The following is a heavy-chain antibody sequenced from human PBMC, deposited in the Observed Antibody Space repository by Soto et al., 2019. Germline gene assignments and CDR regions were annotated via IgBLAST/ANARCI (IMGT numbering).Heavy chain of an antibody. CDR2: IYYSGST. Sequence: PSETLPLTCTVSGGSISSYYWSWIRQPPGKGREWIGYIYYSGSTNYNPSLKSRVTISVDTSKNQFSLKLSSVTAADTAVYYCARRYGASFDYWGQGTPVTVSS. V-gene: IGHV4-59*01. CDR1: GGSISSYY. D-gene: IGHD4-17*01. CDR3: ARRYGASFDY. J-gene: IGHJ4*02.